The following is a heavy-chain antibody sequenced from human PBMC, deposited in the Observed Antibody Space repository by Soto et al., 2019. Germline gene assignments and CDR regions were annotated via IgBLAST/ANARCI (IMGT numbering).Heavy chain of an antibody. CDR2: IYYTGST. Sequence: QVQLQESGPGLVKPSETLSLTCTVSGGSVSSGRFYWSLIRQPPGKGLEWIGYIYYTGSTKYNPSLRSRVTISVDTSKNQFSLKLTSVTAADTAVYYCARSGSGSGWLGGQGTLVTVSS. CDR1: GGSVSSGRFY. V-gene: IGHV4-61*01. J-gene: IGHJ4*02. CDR3: ARSGSGSGWL. D-gene: IGHD6-19*01.